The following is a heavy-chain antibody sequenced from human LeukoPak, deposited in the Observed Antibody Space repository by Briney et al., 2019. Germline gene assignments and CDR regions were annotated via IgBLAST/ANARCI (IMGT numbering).Heavy chain of an antibody. CDR2: ISAYNGNT. CDR1: GYTFTSYG. CDR3: ASYYYDSSDRSPEYYLDY. D-gene: IGHD3-22*01. V-gene: IGHV1-18*01. Sequence: GASVKVSCKASGYTFTSYGISWVRQAPGQGLEWMGWISAYNGNTNYAQKLQGRVTMTTDTSTSTAYMELRSLRSDDTAVYYCASYYYDSSDRSPEYYLDYWGQGTLVTVSS. J-gene: IGHJ4*02.